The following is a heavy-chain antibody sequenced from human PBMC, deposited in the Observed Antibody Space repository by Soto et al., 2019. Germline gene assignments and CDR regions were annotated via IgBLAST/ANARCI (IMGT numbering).Heavy chain of an antibody. CDR3: ASRRSSGGIYYYGMDV. V-gene: IGHV3-53*01. Sequence: PGGSLRLSCAASGFTGSSNYMSWVRQAPGKGLEWVSVIYSGGSTYYADSVKGRFTISRDNSKNTLYLQMNSLRAEDTAVYYCASRRSSGGIYYYGMDVWGQGTTVTVSS. CDR2: IYSGGST. J-gene: IGHJ6*02. D-gene: IGHD2-15*01. CDR1: GFTGSSNY.